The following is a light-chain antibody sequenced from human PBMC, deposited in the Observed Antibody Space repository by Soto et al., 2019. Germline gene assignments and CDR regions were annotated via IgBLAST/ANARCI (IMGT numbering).Light chain of an antibody. CDR2: EVS. J-gene: IGLJ1*01. CDR1: SSDIGGYNY. Sequence: QSALTQPASVSGSPGQSITISCTGTSSDIGGYNYVSWYQQYPGKAPKVIIYEVSHRPSGVSNRFSGSKSGNTASLTMSGLQAEDEGDYYCSSYTGSGTDVFGTGTKLTVL. V-gene: IGLV2-14*01. CDR3: SSYTGSGTDV.